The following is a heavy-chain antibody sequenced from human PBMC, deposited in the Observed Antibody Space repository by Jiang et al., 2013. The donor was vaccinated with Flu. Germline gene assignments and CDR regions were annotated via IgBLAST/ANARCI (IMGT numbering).Heavy chain of an antibody. CDR2: IYTSGST. Sequence: GLVKPSETLSLTCTVSGGSISSYYWSWIRQPAGKGLEWIGRIYTSGSTNYNPSLKSRVTMSVDTSKNQFSLKLSSVTAADTAVYYCARAGDILGVYYYGMDVWGQGTTVTVSS. D-gene: IGHD2-21*01. CDR3: ARAGDILGVYYYGMDV. V-gene: IGHV4-4*07. CDR1: GGSISSYY. J-gene: IGHJ6*02.